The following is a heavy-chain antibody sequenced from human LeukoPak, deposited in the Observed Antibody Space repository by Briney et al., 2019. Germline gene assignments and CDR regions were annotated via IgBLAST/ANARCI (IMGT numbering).Heavy chain of an antibody. CDR1: GGSISSYY. Sequence: SETLSLTCTVSGGSISSYYWSWIRQPPGKGLEWIGYIYYSGSTNYNPSLKSRVTISVDTSKNQFSLKLSSVTAADTAVYYCARREYGDYGDAFDIWGQGTMVTVSS. J-gene: IGHJ3*02. CDR2: IYYSGST. CDR3: ARREYGDYGDAFDI. D-gene: IGHD4-17*01. V-gene: IGHV4-59*01.